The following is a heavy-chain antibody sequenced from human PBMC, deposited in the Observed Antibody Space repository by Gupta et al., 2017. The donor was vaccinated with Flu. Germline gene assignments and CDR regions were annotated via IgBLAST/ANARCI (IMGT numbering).Heavy chain of an antibody. J-gene: IGHJ4*02. CDR1: GGSTSRNPYY. V-gene: IGHV4-39*01. D-gene: IGHD3-9*01. CDR2: FRYSGYT. CDR3: ARNIYDRGNYFDY. Sequence: SGGSTSRNPYYWGWIRQPPEEGLEWIGSFRYSGYTFYNPSLKSRVTISVDTSKNQFSLKLSSVTAADTAVYYCARNIYDRGNYFDYWGQGTLVAVSS.